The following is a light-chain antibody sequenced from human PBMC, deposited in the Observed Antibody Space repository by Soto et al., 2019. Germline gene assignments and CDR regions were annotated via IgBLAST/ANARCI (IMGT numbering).Light chain of an antibody. CDR2: EVY. CDR1: SSDVGGYNY. Sequence: QSVLTQPASVSGSPGQSITISCTGTSSDVGGYNYVSWYQQHPGKAPKLMIYEVYNRPSGVSIRFSGSKSGNTASLTISGLQAEDRADYYCSSYTSSSTLVFGGGTKLTVL. J-gene: IGLJ2*01. CDR3: SSYTSSSTLV. V-gene: IGLV2-14*01.